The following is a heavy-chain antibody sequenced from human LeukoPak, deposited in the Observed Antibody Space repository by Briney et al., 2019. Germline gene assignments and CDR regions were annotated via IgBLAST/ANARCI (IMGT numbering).Heavy chain of an antibody. V-gene: IGHV3-74*01. CDR2: IDSDGSIT. CDR3: ARGYSSGLHFDY. CDR1: GFTFSRYW. D-gene: IGHD6-19*01. J-gene: IGHJ4*02. Sequence: GGSLRLSCAASGFTFSRYWMHWVRQAPGKGLVWVSFIDSDGSITNYADSVKGRFTISRDNAKNTLYLQMNSLRADDTAVYYCARGYSSGLHFDYWGQGTLVTVSS.